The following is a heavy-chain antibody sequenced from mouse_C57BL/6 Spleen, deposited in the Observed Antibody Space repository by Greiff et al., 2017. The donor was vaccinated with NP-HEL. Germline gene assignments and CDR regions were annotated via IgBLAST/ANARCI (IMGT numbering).Heavy chain of an antibody. J-gene: IGHJ2*01. V-gene: IGHV5-6*01. CDR2: ISSGGSYT. CDR1: GFTFSSYG. CDR3: ARHLGRDYFDY. D-gene: IGHD4-1*01. Sequence: EVQGVESGGDLVKPGGSLKLSCAASGFTFSSYGMSWVRQTPDKRLEWVATISSGGSYTYYPDSVKGRFPISRDNAKNTLYLQMSSLKSEDTAMYYCARHLGRDYFDYWGQGTTLTVSS.